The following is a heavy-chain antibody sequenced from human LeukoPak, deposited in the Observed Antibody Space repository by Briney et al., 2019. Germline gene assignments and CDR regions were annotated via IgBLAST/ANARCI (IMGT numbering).Heavy chain of an antibody. Sequence: GGSLRLSCAASGFTFSSYEMNWVRQAPGKGLEWVSYISSSGSTIYYADSVKGRFTISRDNAKNSLYLQMNSLRAEDTAVYYCAAQGGSRQQLVRDYWGQGTLVTVSS. CDR1: GFTFSSYE. CDR2: ISSSGSTI. D-gene: IGHD6-13*01. J-gene: IGHJ4*02. CDR3: AAQGGSRQQLVRDY. V-gene: IGHV3-48*03.